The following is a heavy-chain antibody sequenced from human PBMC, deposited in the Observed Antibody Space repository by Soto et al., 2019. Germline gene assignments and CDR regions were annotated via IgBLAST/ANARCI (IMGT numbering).Heavy chain of an antibody. J-gene: IGHJ4*02. CDR1: GLTFSSYG. CDR2: ISYDGSNK. V-gene: IGHV3-30*18. Sequence: QVQLVESGGGVVQPGRSLRLSCAASGLTFSSYGMHWVRQAPGKGLEWVAVISYDGSNKYYADSVKGRFTISRDNSKNTLYLQMNSLRAEDTAVYYCAKWYYYDSSGPDYWGQGTLVTVSS. CDR3: AKWYYYDSSGPDY. D-gene: IGHD3-22*01.